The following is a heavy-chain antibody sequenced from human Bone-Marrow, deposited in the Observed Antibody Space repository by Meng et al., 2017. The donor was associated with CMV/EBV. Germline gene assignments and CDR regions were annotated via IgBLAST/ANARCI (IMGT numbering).Heavy chain of an antibody. V-gene: IGHV3-21*01. CDR1: GFTFSSYS. Sequence: GESLKISCAASGFTFSSYSMNWVRQAPGKGLEWVSSISSSSSYIYYADSVKGRFTISRDNAKNSLYLQMNSLRAEDTAVYYCARDRGAVAAYGMDVWGQGTKVTVSS. D-gene: IGHD6-19*01. CDR2: ISSSSSYI. J-gene: IGHJ6*02. CDR3: ARDRGAVAAYGMDV.